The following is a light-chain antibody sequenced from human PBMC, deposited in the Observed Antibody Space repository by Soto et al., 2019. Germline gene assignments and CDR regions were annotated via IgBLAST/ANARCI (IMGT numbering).Light chain of an antibody. J-gene: IGKJ2*01. V-gene: IGKV1-16*01. CDR2: SAS. CDR3: LQYHSYPYT. Sequence: DIQMTQSPSSLSSSLGDRVIITCRASQAISNSLAWFQQKPGKAPKSLLYSASGLQGGVPSRFSGSGSGTDFPLTISSLQPEDFATYYCLQYHSYPYTFGQGTKL. CDR1: QAISNS.